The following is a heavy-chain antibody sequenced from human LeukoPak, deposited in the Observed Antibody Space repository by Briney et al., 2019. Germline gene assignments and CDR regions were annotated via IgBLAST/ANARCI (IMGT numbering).Heavy chain of an antibody. CDR2: ISYDGSNK. Sequence: PGGSLRLSCAASGFTFSSYGMHWVRQAPGKGLEWVAVISYDGSNKYYADSVKGRFTISRGNSKNTLYLQMNSLKSEDTAVYYCSTLTSRGLSDSWGQGTLVTVSS. CDR1: GFTFSSYG. D-gene: IGHD4-11*01. V-gene: IGHV3-30*03. CDR3: STLTSRGLSDS. J-gene: IGHJ4*02.